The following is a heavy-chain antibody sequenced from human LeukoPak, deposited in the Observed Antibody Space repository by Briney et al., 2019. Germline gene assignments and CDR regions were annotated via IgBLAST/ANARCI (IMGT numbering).Heavy chain of an antibody. CDR2: LCHSGST. D-gene: IGHD2-8*01. V-gene: IGHV4-38-2*01. CDR1: GYSISSGYY. CDR3: ARSDIVLMPNAIANYYMDV. Sequence: PSDSLSLTCAVSGYSISSGYYWGWIRQPPGKGLEWIGSLCHSGSTYYNPSLKSRVTISVDTSKNQFSLKLSSVTAADTAVYYCARSDIVLMPNAIANYYMDVWGKGTTVTVSS. J-gene: IGHJ6*03.